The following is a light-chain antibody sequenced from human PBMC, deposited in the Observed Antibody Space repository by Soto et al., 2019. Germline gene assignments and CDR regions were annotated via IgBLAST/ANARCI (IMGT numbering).Light chain of an antibody. CDR2: AAS. CDR1: QDLSNW. Sequence: DIQMTQSPSSVSASVGDRVTITCRTSQDLSNWLAWYQQKPGKAPKLLIYAASSLQSGVPSRFSGSGSGTDFTLTINSLQPEDFASYYCQQANTFLGAFGGGTKVEIK. CDR3: QQANTFLGA. V-gene: IGKV1-12*01. J-gene: IGKJ4*01.